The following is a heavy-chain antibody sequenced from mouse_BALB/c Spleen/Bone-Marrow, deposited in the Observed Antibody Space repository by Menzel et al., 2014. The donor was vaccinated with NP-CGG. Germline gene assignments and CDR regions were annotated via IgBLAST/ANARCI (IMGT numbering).Heavy chain of an antibody. CDR2: ILPGSGTA. J-gene: IGHJ2*01. CDR1: GYTFSNYW. CDR3: ARASVVPYYFDF. D-gene: IGHD1-1*01. V-gene: IGHV1-9*01. Sequence: VQLQQPGAELMKPGASVKISCKATGYTFSNYWIDWVKQRPGHGLEWIGEILPGSGTANYNEKFKGKATFTADTSSNTAHMQLSSLTSEDSALYYCARASVVPYYFDFWGQGTTLTVSS.